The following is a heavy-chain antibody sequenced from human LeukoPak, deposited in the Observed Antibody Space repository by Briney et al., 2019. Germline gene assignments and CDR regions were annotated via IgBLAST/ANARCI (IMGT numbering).Heavy chain of an antibody. CDR2: IQSSSYTI. Sequence: GGSLRLSCAASGFPFSTYNMHWIRQAPGKGPEWISYIQSSSYTIWYADSVKGRFTVSRDNAKNSLFLQMNNLGAGDTAVYYCASPDILTGYAAFHYWGQGTPVTASS. CDR1: GFPFSTYN. V-gene: IGHV3-48*04. J-gene: IGHJ4*02. CDR3: ASPDILTGYAAFHY. D-gene: IGHD3-9*01.